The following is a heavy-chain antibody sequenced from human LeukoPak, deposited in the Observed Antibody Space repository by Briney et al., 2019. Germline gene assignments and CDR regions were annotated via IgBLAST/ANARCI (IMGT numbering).Heavy chain of an antibody. Sequence: PSETLSLTCTVSGGSISSSSYYWSWIRQPPGKGLEWIGEINHSGSTNYNPSLKSRVTISVDTSKNQFSLKLSSVTAADTAVYYCATGESLICSSTSCPSGRFDPWGQGTLVTVSS. CDR3: ATGESLICSSTSCPSGRFDP. D-gene: IGHD2-2*01. J-gene: IGHJ5*02. V-gene: IGHV4-39*07. CDR1: GGSISSSSYY. CDR2: INHSGST.